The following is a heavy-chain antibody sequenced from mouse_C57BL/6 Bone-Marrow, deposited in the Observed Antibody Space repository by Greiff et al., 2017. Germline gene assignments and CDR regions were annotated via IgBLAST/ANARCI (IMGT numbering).Heavy chain of an antibody. Sequence: QVQLQQSGAELARPGASVKLSCKASGYTFTSYGISWVKQRTGRGLEWIGEIYPRSGNTYYNEKFKGKATLTADKYSSTAYMELRSLTSEDSAVYFCARDVYYGSSPVDYWGQGTTLTVSS. CDR3: ARDVYYGSSPVDY. CDR2: IYPRSGNT. D-gene: IGHD1-1*01. V-gene: IGHV1-81*01. J-gene: IGHJ2*01. CDR1: GYTFTSYG.